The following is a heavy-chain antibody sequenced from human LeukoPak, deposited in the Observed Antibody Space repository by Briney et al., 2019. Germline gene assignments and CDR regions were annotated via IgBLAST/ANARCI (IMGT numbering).Heavy chain of an antibody. D-gene: IGHD5-18*01. CDR1: GGSISSYY. Sequence: SETLSLTCTVSGGSISSYYWSWIRLPPGKGLEWIGYIYYSGNTNYNPSLKSRVTMSVDTSKNQFSLKLSSVTAADTAVYYCARAPPTGYNYGYYFDFWGQGTQVTVSS. J-gene: IGHJ4*02. V-gene: IGHV4-59*01. CDR2: IYYSGNT. CDR3: ARAPPTGYNYGYYFDF.